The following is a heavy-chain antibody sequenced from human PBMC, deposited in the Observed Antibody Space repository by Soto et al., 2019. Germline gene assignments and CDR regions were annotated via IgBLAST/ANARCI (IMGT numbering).Heavy chain of an antibody. CDR2: IIPVLDVT. Sequence: QVQLVQSGAEVKKPGSSVKVSCKTSGGTFSSSTFSWVRQAPGQGLEWMGNIIPVLDVTNYAQKLRERLTILADKATSKADMELSSMGYKDTAVYYCARESVTPEEGSYFVIDVWGQGTTVTVSS. J-gene: IGHJ6*02. CDR3: ARESVTPEEGSYFVIDV. CDR1: GGTFSSST. D-gene: IGHD4-17*01. V-gene: IGHV1-69*08.